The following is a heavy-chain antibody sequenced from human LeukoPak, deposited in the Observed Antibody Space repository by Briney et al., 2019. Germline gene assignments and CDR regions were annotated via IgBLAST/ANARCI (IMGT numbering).Heavy chain of an antibody. CDR3: AREHYSSGWYYFDY. Sequence: PGGSLRLSCAASGFTFSSYSMNWVRQAPGKGLEWVSYISSSSSTIYYADSVKGRFTISRDNAKNSLYLQMNRLRAEDTAVYYCAREHYSSGWYYFDYWGQGTLVTVSS. CDR2: ISSSSSTI. D-gene: IGHD6-19*01. CDR1: GFTFSSYS. J-gene: IGHJ4*02. V-gene: IGHV3-48*01.